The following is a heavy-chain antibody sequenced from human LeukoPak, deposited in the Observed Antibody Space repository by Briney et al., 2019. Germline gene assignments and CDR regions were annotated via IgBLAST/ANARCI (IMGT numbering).Heavy chain of an antibody. D-gene: IGHD3-3*01. J-gene: IGHJ4*02. CDR3: ARGLTYYDFWSGYFLDY. V-gene: IGHV3-21*01. Sequence: GGSLRLSCAASGFTFSSYSMNWVRQAPGKGLEWVSSISSSSSYIYYADSVKGRFTISRDNAKNSLYLQMNSLRAEDTAVYYCARGLTYYDFWSGYFLDYWGQGTLVTVSS. CDR2: ISSSSSYI. CDR1: GFTFSSYS.